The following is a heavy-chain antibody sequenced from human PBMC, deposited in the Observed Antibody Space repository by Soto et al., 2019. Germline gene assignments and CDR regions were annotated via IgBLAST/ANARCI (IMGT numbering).Heavy chain of an antibody. D-gene: IGHD6-19*01. CDR2: VYYTGST. CDR3: VRSVAVPGAHIDY. Sequence: QVQLQESGPGLVKPSETLSLTCSVSGGSISGSYWSWIRQSPGKRLEWLGYVYYTGSTHYSPSLRRRVNISVDTSKNEYPLRLSSVTAAQTAVYFYVRSVAVPGAHIDYWGQGTQVTVSS. CDR1: GGSISGSY. V-gene: IGHV4-59*01. J-gene: IGHJ4*02.